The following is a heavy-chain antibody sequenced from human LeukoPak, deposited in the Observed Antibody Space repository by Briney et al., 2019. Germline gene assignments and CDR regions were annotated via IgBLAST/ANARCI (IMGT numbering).Heavy chain of an antibody. CDR2: TIPILGIA. D-gene: IGHD3-3*01. V-gene: IGHV1-69*04. Sequence: GASVKVSCKASGGTFSSYAISWVRQAPGQGLEWMGRTIPILGIANYAQKFQSRVTITADKSTSTAYMELSSLRSEDTAVYYCARGFGVEAGTRVEDYWGQGTLVTVSS. CDR3: ARGFGVEAGTRVEDY. J-gene: IGHJ4*02. CDR1: GGTFSSYA.